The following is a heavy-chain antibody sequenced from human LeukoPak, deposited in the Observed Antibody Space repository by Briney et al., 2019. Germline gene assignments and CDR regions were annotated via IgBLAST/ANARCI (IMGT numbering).Heavy chain of an antibody. CDR1: GFTFSNYS. J-gene: IGHJ4*02. CDR2: ISDRTSDT. D-gene: IGHD1-1*01. V-gene: IGHV3-11*06. CDR3: TRVGSSGSVDY. Sequence: GRSLRLSCAASGFTFSNYSMSWVRQAPGKGLEWVSYISDRTSDTNYIDSVKGRFTISRDNAKNSLYLQMNSLRAEDTAVYYCTRVGSSGSVDYWGQGTLITVSS.